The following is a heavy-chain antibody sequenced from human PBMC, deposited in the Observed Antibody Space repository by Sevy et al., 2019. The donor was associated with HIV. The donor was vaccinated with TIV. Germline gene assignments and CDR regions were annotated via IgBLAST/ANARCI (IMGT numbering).Heavy chain of an antibody. CDR3: TSMTTVEGVFDF. D-gene: IGHD4-17*01. Sequence: GGSLRLSCAASGFTFHNAWMNWVRQAPGKGLEWIGRIKSKSDGGTTDFAAPVKGRFTISRDDSQNKLFLQMNSLKTEDTAVYYCTSMTTVEGVFDFWGQGTLVTVSS. J-gene: IGHJ4*02. CDR2: IKSKSDGGTT. CDR1: GFTFHNAW. V-gene: IGHV3-15*01.